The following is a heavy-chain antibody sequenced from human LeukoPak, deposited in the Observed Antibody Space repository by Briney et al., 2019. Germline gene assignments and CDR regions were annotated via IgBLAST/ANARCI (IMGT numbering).Heavy chain of an antibody. V-gene: IGHV4-39*01. CDR3: AKTFYYGSGSPFDD. CDR1: DGSMRSRSSGYH. J-gene: IGHJ4*02. Sequence: SETLSLTCTVSDGSMRSRSSGYHWGWIRQPPGKGPGWIGTIDHSGNTYNNPSLKSRVTISVDTSKNQFSLKLRSVTAADTAVYYCAKTFYYGSGSPFDDWGQGTLVTVSS. CDR2: IDHSGNT. D-gene: IGHD3-10*01.